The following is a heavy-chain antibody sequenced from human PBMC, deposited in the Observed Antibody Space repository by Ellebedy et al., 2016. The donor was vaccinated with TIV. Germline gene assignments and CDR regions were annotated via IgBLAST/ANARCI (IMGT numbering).Heavy chain of an antibody. CDR3: ARDKHYYDSSGLDAFDI. D-gene: IGHD3-22*01. Sequence: GESLKISCAASGFTFSSYGMHWVRQAPGKGLEWVAVIWYDGSNKYYADSVKGRFTISRDNSKNTLYLQMNSLRAEDTAVYYCARDKHYYDSSGLDAFDIWGQGTMVTVSS. J-gene: IGHJ3*02. V-gene: IGHV3-33*01. CDR1: GFTFSSYG. CDR2: IWYDGSNK.